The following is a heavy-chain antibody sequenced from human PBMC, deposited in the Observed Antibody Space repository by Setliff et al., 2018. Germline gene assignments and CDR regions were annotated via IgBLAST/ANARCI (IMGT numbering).Heavy chain of an antibody. D-gene: IGHD4-17*01. CDR2: MYGGGTT. CDR3: AKDRVPDGYWDFDY. Sequence: PGESLKISCAASGFIINSYSMTWVRQAPGKGLEWVSGMYGGGTTFYADSVKGRFTISRDISENTLYLQMNSLRPEDTAVYYCAKDRVPDGYWDFDYWGQGILVTVSS. J-gene: IGHJ4*02. CDR1: GFIINSYS. V-gene: IGHV3-23*01.